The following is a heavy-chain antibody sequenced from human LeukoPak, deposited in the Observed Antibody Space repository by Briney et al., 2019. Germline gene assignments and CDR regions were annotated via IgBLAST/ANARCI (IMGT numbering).Heavy chain of an antibody. CDR3: ARGVAAAGTYYYYYYYMDV. CDR1: GGSIMSYY. Sequence: PSETLSLTCTVSGGSIMSYYWSWIRQPAGKGLEWIGRIYTSGSTNYNPSLKSRVTMSVDTSKNQFSLKLSSVTAADTAVYYCARGVAAAGTYYYYYYYMDVWGKGTTVTVSS. D-gene: IGHD6-13*01. V-gene: IGHV4-4*07. J-gene: IGHJ6*03. CDR2: IYTSGST.